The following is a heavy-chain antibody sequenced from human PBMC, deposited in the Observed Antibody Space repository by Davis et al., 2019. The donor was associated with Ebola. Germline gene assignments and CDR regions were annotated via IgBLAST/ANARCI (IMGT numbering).Heavy chain of an antibody. J-gene: IGHJ6*02. CDR3: AGFYGDYEVIGMDV. V-gene: IGHV3-23*01. D-gene: IGHD4-17*01. Sequence: PGGSLRLSCAASGFTFSSYAMSWVRQAPGKGLEWVSAISGSGGSTYYADSVKGRFTISRDNSKNTLYLQMNSLRAEDTAVYYCAGFYGDYEVIGMDVWGQGTTVTVSS. CDR1: GFTFSSYA. CDR2: ISGSGGST.